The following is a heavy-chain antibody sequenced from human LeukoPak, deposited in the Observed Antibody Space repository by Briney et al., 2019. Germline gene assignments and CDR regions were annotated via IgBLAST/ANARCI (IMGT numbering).Heavy chain of an antibody. V-gene: IGHV1-18*01. Sequence: ASVKVSCKVSGYTLTELSMHWVRQAPGQGLEWMGWISAYNGNTNYAQKLQGRVTMTTDTSTSTAYMELRSLRSDDTAVYYCARGGSDYWGQGTLVTVSS. CDR3: ARGGSDY. CDR1: GYTLTELS. CDR2: ISAYNGNT. J-gene: IGHJ4*02.